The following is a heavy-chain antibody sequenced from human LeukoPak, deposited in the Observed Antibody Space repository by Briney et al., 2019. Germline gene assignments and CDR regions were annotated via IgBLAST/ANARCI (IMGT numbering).Heavy chain of an antibody. V-gene: IGHV3-23*01. CDR2: ISGSGGST. D-gene: IGHD3-22*01. J-gene: IGHJ4*02. CDR3: AKRTYYYDSSGDFDY. Sequence: PVGSLRLSCAASGFTFSSYAMSWVRQAPGKGLEWVSAISGSGGSTYYADSVKGRFTISRDNSKNTLYLQMNSLRAEDTAVYYCAKRTYYYDSSGDFDYWGQGTLVTVSS. CDR1: GFTFSSYA.